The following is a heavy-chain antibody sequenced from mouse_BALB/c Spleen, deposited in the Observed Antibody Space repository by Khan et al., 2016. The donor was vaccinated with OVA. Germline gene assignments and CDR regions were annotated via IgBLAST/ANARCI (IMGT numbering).Heavy chain of an antibody. V-gene: IGHV9-3-1*01. CDR2: INTYTGEP. J-gene: IGHJ1*01. CDR1: GYTFTNYR. CDR3: ASGGYWYFDV. D-gene: IGHD1-1*02. Sequence: QIQLAQSGPELKKPGETVKISCKASGYTFTNYRMNWVKQAPGKGLKWMGWINTYTGEPTYVDDFKGRFAFSLETSASTAYLQINNLKNEDAATYFCASGGYWYFDVWGAGTTVTVSS.